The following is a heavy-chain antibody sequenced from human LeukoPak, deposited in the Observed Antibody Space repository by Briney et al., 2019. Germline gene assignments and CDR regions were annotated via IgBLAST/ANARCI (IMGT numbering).Heavy chain of an antibody. D-gene: IGHD5-24*01. CDR2: INHSGST. Sequence: SETLSLTCAVYGGSFSGYYWSWIRQPPGKGREWIGEINHSGSTNYNPSLKSRVTISVDTSKNQFSLKLSAVTAADTAVYYCARDGRGGYNPFDYWGQGTLVTVSS. V-gene: IGHV4-34*01. CDR3: ARDGRGGYNPFDY. CDR1: GGSFSGYY. J-gene: IGHJ4*02.